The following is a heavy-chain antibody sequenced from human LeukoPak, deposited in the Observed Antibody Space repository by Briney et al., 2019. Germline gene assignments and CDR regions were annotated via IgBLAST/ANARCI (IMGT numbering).Heavy chain of an antibody. CDR2: IYYSGST. D-gene: IGHD6-13*01. CDR1: GGSISSSSYY. J-gene: IGHJ5*02. CDR3: ARVRESSSWYLNWFDP. Sequence: KPSETLSLTCTVSGGSISSSSYYWGWIRQPPGKGLEWIGSIYYSGSTYYNPSLKSRVTISVDTSKNQFSLKLSSVTAADTAVYYCARVRESSSWYLNWFDPWGQGTLVTVSS. V-gene: IGHV4-39*07.